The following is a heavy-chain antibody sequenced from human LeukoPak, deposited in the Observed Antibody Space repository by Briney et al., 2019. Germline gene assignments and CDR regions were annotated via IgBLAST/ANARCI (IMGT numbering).Heavy chain of an antibody. CDR3: AKTSLLSWEVGATPDAFDI. J-gene: IGHJ3*02. CDR2: IYYSGST. CDR1: GGSISSYY. V-gene: IGHV4-59*01. Sequence: SETLSLTYTVSGGSISSYYWSWIRQPPGKGLEWVGYIYYSGSTNYNPSLKSRVTISVDTSKNQFSLKLSSVTAADTAVYYCAKTSLLSWEVGATPDAFDIWGQGTMVTVSS. D-gene: IGHD1-26*01.